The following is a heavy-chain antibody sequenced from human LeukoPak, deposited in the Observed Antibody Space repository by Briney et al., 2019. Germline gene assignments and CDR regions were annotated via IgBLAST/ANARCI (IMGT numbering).Heavy chain of an antibody. CDR3: ASLSSSGWSDYFDY. D-gene: IGHD6-19*01. V-gene: IGHV1-2*02. Sequence: ASVKVSCKTSGYTFTGYYIHWVRQAPGQGLEWMGWIIPNSGGTNYAQKFQGRVTMTRDTSISTAYMELSRLRSDDTAVYYCASLSSSGWSDYFDYWGQGTLVTVSS. J-gene: IGHJ4*02. CDR1: GYTFTGYY. CDR2: IIPNSGGT.